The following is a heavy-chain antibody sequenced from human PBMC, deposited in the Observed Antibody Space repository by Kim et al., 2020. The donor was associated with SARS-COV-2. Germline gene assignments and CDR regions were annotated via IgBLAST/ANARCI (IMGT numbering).Heavy chain of an antibody. CDR3: ATAPVVRGTPTNYYYYYGMDV. CDR1: GYTLTELS. J-gene: IGHJ6*02. D-gene: IGHD3-10*01. Sequence: ASVKVSCKVSGYTLTELSMHWVRQAPGKGLEWMGGFDPGDGETVYAQKFQGRVTMTEDTSTDTAYMELSSLRSEDTAVYYCATAPVVRGTPTNYYYYYGMDVWGQGTAVTVSS. CDR2: FDPGDGET. V-gene: IGHV1-24*01.